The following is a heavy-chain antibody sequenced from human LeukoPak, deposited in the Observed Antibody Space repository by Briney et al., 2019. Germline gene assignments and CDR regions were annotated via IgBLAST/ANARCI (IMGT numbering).Heavy chain of an antibody. CDR3: ARDPVVTAIPSWFDP. CDR2: IYYSGST. Sequence: SETLSLTRSVSGGSISSSIYYWGWIGQPPGKGLEWIRSIYYSGSTYYNPSFKSRVTISVDTSKNQFSLKLSSVAAADTAVYYCARDPVVTAIPSWFDPWGQGTLVTVSS. V-gene: IGHV4-39*07. D-gene: IGHD2-21*02. CDR1: GGSISSSIYY. J-gene: IGHJ5*02.